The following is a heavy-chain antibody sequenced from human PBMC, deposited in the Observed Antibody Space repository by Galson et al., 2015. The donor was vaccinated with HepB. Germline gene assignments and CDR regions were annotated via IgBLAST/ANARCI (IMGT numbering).Heavy chain of an antibody. CDR1: GFTFSGSA. V-gene: IGHV3-73*01. Sequence: SLRLSCAASGFTFSGSAMHWVRQASGKGLEWVGRIRSKANSYATAYAASVKGRFTISRDDSKNTAYLQMNSLKTEDTAVYYCQEVTVKDYYYYMDVWGKGTTVTVSS. J-gene: IGHJ6*03. CDR2: IRSKANSYAT. CDR3: QEVTVKDYYYYMDV. D-gene: IGHD4-11*01.